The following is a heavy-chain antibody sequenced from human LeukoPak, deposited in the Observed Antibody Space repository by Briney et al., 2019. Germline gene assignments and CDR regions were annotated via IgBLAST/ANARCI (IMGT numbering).Heavy chain of an antibody. V-gene: IGHV4-59*08. Sequence: SETQSLTCTVSGGSISSYYWSWIRQPPGKGLEWIGYIYYSGSTNYNPSLKSRVTISVDTSKNQFSLKLSSVTAADTAVYYCARIASNAFDIWGQGTMVTVSS. D-gene: IGHD6-13*01. CDR2: IYYSGST. CDR3: ARIASNAFDI. J-gene: IGHJ3*02. CDR1: GGSISSYY.